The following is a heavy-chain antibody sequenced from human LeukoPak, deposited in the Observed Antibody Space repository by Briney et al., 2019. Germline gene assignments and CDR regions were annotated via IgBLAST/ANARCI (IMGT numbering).Heavy chain of an antibody. V-gene: IGHV4-59*01. J-gene: IGHJ4*02. CDR2: IYYSGST. CDR1: DGSISSYY. D-gene: IGHD3-22*01. CDR3: ARGRPMYLNPDYYDSSGYSFDY. Sequence: SETLSLTCTVSDGSISSYYWSWIRRPPGKGLEWIGYIYYSGSTNYNPSLKSRVTISVDTSKNQFSLKLSSVTAADTAVYYCARGRPMYLNPDYYDSSGYSFDYWGQGTLVTVSS.